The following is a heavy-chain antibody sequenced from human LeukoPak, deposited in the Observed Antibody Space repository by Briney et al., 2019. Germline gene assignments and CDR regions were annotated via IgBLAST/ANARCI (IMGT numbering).Heavy chain of an antibody. CDR1: GFTFSTYA. CDR2: IGGSGGGT. D-gene: IGHD6-19*01. CDR3: AKANSGSWKSGWFDP. V-gene: IGHV3-23*01. Sequence: GGSLRLSCAASGFTFSTYAMSWVRQAPGMGLEWVSGIGGSGGGTYYADSVKGRLIISRDTFKNTLYLQMNNLRAEDTAIYYCAKANSGSWKSGWFDPWGQGTLVTVSS. J-gene: IGHJ5*02.